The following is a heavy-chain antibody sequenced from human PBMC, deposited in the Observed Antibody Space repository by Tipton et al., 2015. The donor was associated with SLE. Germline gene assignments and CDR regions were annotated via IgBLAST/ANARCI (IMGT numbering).Heavy chain of an antibody. CDR2: ISYSGST. Sequence: TLSLTCTVSGDSITSDYWTWFRQPPGKGLEWVGYISYSGSTNYNPSVRSRVSISLDTSKNQFSLKVKSVTTADTAVYYCARMRGGYNAHHWGQGILVTVSS. D-gene: IGHD5-24*01. CDR3: ARMRGGYNAHH. J-gene: IGHJ5*02. CDR1: GDSITSDY. V-gene: IGHV4-59*01.